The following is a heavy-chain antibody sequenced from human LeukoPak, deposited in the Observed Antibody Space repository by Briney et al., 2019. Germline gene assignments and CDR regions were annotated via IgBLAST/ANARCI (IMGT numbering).Heavy chain of an antibody. CDR2: IYYSGST. CDR3: ARDRGDLMDSYYYYGMDV. CDR1: AGSTRGYY. D-gene: IGHD2-8*01. Sequence: SETLSLTCIVSAGSTRGYYWSWIRQPPGKGLEWIGYIYYSGSTKYNPSLKSRVTISVDTSERQFSLKLSSVTAADTAAYYCARDRGDLMDSYYYYGMDVWGQGTTVTVSS. J-gene: IGHJ6*02. V-gene: IGHV4-59*12.